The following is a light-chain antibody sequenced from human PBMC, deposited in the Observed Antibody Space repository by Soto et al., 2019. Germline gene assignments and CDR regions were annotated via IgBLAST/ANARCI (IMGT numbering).Light chain of an antibody. CDR3: QKHDFGPFT. CDR2: SAS. V-gene: IGKV1-27*01. Sequence: DIQMTQSPSSLSASVGDRVTITCRASQDINNYLAWYQQKPGKVPKLLIYSASSLQSGVPSRFSGSGSGTEVTLALSSRQSEDVATDSCQKHDFGPFTFGPGTKVDIK. J-gene: IGKJ3*01. CDR1: QDINNY.